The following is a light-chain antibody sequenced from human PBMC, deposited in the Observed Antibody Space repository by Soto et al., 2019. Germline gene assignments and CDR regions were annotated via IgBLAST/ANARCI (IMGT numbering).Light chain of an antibody. CDR2: EVR. J-gene: IGLJ1*01. V-gene: IGLV2-14*01. CDR1: SSDVGGYNY. CDR3: SSYTISSTYV. Sequence: QSALTQPASVSGSPGQSITISCTGTSSDVGGYNYASWYQKHPDKAPKLMIYEVRDRPSGVSNRFSGSKSGNTASLTISGLQAEDEADYYCSSYTISSTYVFGTGTKVTVL.